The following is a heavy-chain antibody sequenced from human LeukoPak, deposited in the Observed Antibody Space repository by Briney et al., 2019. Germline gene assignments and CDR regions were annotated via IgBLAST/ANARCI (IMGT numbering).Heavy chain of an antibody. D-gene: IGHD5-18*01. Sequence: SETLSLTCTVSGYSISSGYYWGWIRQPPGKGLEWIGSIYHSGSTYYNPSLKSRVTISVDTSKNQFSLKLSSVTAADTAVYYCANVDTAMVNYWGQGTLVTVSS. CDR1: GYSISSGYY. J-gene: IGHJ4*02. CDR3: ANVDTAMVNY. V-gene: IGHV4-38-2*02. CDR2: IYHSGST.